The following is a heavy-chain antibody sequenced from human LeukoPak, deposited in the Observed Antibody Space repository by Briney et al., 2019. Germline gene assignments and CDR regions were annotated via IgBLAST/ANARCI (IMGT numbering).Heavy chain of an antibody. Sequence: GGSLRLSCAASGFTFSSYDMSWVRQAPGKGLEWVSGISGSGGSTYYADSVNRRFTISRDNSKNTLYLQMNSLRAEDTAVYYCAKTRGIVVVAATRSAFDIWGQGTMVTVSS. V-gene: IGHV3-23*01. CDR2: ISGSGGST. CDR3: AKTRGIVVVAATRSAFDI. D-gene: IGHD2-15*01. CDR1: GFTFSSYD. J-gene: IGHJ3*02.